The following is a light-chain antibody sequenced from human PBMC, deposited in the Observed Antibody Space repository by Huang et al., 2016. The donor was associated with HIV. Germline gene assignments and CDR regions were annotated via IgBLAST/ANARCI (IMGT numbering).Light chain of an antibody. J-gene: IGKJ3*01. CDR3: QQYNDWPLFT. V-gene: IGKV3-15*01. Sequence: EIVMTQSPATLSVFTGERATLSCRASQSVSSNLAWYQQQPGQAPRLLIYGASTRATGIPARFSGSESGTEFTLTISSLQSEDFAVYYCQQYNDWPLFTFGPGTKVDIK. CDR1: QSVSSN. CDR2: GAS.